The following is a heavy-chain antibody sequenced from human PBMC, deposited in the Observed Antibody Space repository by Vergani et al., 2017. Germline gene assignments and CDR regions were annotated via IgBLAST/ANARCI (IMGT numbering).Heavy chain of an antibody. CDR1: GYTFTSYA. J-gene: IGHJ6*03. D-gene: IGHD2-2*01. V-gene: IGHV1-3*01. Sequence: QVQLVQSGAEVKKPGASVKVSCKASGYTFTSYAMHWVRQAPGQRLEWMGWINAGNGNTKYSQKFQGRVTITRETSASTAYMELSSLRSEDTAVYYCARWRRIVDIVVVPAATSSSGGYMDVWGKGTTVTVSS. CDR2: INAGNGNT. CDR3: ARWRRIVDIVVVPAATSSSGGYMDV.